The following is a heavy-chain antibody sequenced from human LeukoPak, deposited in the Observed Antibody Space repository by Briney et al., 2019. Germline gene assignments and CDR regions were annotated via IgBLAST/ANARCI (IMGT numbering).Heavy chain of an antibody. CDR2: IYYSGST. D-gene: IGHD2-15*01. Sequence: PSETLSLTCTVSGGSISSGGYYWSWIRQHPGKGLEWIGYIYYSGSTYYNPSLKSRVTISVDTSKNQFSLKLSSVTAADTAVYYCARARRMTPNWFDPWGQGTLVTVSS. J-gene: IGHJ5*02. CDR1: GGSISSGGYY. V-gene: IGHV4-31*03. CDR3: ARARRMTPNWFDP.